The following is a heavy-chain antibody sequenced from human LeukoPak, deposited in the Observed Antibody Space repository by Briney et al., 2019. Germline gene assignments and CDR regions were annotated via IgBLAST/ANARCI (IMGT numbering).Heavy chain of an antibody. CDR3: ARQTTVISFDY. CDR2: IFYSGSM. J-gene: IGHJ4*02. CDR1: GGSISSSNW. D-gene: IGHD4-17*01. V-gene: IGHV4-4*02. Sequence: SGTLSLTCAVSGGSISSSNWWSWVRQPPGKGLEWMGYIFYSGSMYYNPSLKSRLTISVDTSKNQFSLKLRSVTAADTAVYYCARQTTVISFDYWGQGALVTVSS.